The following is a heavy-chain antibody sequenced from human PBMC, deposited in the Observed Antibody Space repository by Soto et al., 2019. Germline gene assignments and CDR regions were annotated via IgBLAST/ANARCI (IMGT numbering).Heavy chain of an antibody. CDR3: ASGIAVDRFEF. CDR2: VVPLLGSA. Sequence: QSGPEVKKPGSSVKVSCKASADTFNNYGFSWVRQAPGQGLECVGGVVPLLGSATYAQKFQGRATISADESASTVYLELTNLQSDDTAIFYCASGIAVDRFEFWGLGTLVIVSS. D-gene: IGHD2-15*01. V-gene: IGHV1-69*01. CDR1: ADTFNNYG. J-gene: IGHJ4*01.